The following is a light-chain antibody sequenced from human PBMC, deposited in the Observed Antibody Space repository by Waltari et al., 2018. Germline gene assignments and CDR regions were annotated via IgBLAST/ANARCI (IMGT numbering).Light chain of an antibody. CDR2: GAS. CDR1: QSVGRT. J-gene: IGKJ1*01. Sequence: SCRASQSVGRTLAWYQQKPGQAPRLLMYGASSRATGTPDRFSGSGSGTDFSLTISRLEPEDFAVYYCQHYERLPATFGQGTKVEIK. V-gene: IGKV3-20*01. CDR3: QHYERLPAT.